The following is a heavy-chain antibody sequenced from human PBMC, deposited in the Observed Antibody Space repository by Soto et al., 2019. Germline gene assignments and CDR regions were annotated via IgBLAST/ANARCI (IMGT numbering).Heavy chain of an antibody. Sequence: TGGSLRLSCAASGFTFSSYSMNWVRQAPGKGLEWVSYISSSSSTIYYADSVKGRFTISRDNAKNSLYLQMNSLRDEDTAVYYCARALNYYDRRTPIQYYFDYWGQGTLVTVSS. D-gene: IGHD3-22*01. CDR2: ISSSSSTI. CDR1: GFTFSSYS. V-gene: IGHV3-48*02. J-gene: IGHJ4*02. CDR3: ARALNYYDRRTPIQYYFDY.